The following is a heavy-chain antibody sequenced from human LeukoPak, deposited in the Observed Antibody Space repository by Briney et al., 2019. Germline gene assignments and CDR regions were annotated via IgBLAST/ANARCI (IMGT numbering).Heavy chain of an antibody. CDR2: IGGDGIA. D-gene: IGHD2-21*01. V-gene: IGHV3-69-1*01. CDR1: GFTFTDHP. J-gene: IGHJ6*02. CDR3: ARYCGGDCYGMDV. Sequence: GGSLRLSCVASGFTFTDHPMNWVRQAPGKGREWISYIGGDGIAFYADSVKGRFTASKDDARKSMYLQMNSLRVGDTAVYYCARYCGGDCYGMDVWGQGTTVTVSS.